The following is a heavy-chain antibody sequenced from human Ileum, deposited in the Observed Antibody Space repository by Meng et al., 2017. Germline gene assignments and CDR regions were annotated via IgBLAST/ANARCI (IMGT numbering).Heavy chain of an antibody. J-gene: IGHJ5*02. CDR3: AISDWFDP. CDR1: GLTFSNYW. Sequence: VGSGGGVAQPGGSLRLSCVVSGLTFSNYWMHWVRQVPGKGLVWVSRIKYDGTSTYYADSVRGRFTISRDNAKNTLYLQMNSLRAEDTAVYYCAISDWFDPWGQGTLVTVSS. D-gene: IGHD3-16*02. V-gene: IGHV3-74*02. CDR2: IKYDGTST.